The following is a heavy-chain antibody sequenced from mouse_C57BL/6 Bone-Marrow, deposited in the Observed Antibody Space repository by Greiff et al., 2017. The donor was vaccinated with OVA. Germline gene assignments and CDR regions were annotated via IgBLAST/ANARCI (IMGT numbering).Heavy chain of an antibody. CDR1: GYTFTDYY. Sequence: EVQLQQSGPELVKPGASVKISCKASGYTFTDYYMNWVKQSHGKSLEWIGDINPNHGGTRYNQKFKGKATLSVDKSSSTAYMELRSLTSEDSAVYYCARGVVRSYAMDYWGQGTSVTVSS. J-gene: IGHJ4*01. D-gene: IGHD1-1*02. V-gene: IGHV1-26*01. CDR2: INPNHGGT. CDR3: ARGVVRSYAMDY.